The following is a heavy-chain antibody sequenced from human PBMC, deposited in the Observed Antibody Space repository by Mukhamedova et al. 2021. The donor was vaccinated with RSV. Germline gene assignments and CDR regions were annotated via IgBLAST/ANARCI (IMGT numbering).Heavy chain of an antibody. V-gene: IGHV3-20*03. D-gene: IGHD3-3*01. Sequence: GKGLEWVSGINWNGGSTGYADSVKGRFTISRDNAKNSLYLQMNSLRAEDTALYYCARHDSITIFGVVTHYYYMDVWGKGNTVTV. CDR3: ARHDSITIFGVVTHYYYMDV. CDR2: INWNGGST. J-gene: IGHJ6*03.